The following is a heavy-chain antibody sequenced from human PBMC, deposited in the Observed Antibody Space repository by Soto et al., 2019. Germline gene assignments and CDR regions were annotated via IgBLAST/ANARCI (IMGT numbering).Heavy chain of an antibody. CDR1: GGSISSGAYY. V-gene: IGHV4-31*03. Sequence: QVQLQESGPGLVKPSQTLSLTCTVSGGSISSGAYYWRWIRQHPGKGLEWIGYIYYSGSTFYNPSRKSRVTTSVDTSKTQFSLRLSSVTAADTAVYYCARESGDMNYFDYWGQGTLVAVSS. D-gene: IGHD2-21*02. CDR3: ARESGDMNYFDY. CDR2: IYYSGST. J-gene: IGHJ4*02.